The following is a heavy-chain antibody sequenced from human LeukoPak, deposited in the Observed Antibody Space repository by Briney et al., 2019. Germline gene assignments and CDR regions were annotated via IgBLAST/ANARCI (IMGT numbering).Heavy chain of an antibody. J-gene: IGHJ6*03. CDR2: IKPDGSDK. CDR3: ARDGVVDFWISYGTYNYYYYMDV. D-gene: IGHD3-3*01. V-gene: IGHV3-7*01. Sequence: GGSLRLSCAASGFTFSNYWMTWVRQSPGKGLEWVAIIKPDGSDKFCVDSVKGRFTISRDNAKNSLHLQMSNLRAEDTAVYYCARDGVVDFWISYGTYNYYYYMDVWGKGTTVTVSS. CDR1: GFTFSNYW.